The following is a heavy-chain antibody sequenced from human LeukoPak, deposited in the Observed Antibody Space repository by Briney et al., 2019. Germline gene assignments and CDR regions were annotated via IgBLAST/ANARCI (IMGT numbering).Heavy chain of an antibody. CDR2: TYYRSKWYN. CDR3: ARGVSYSFDY. V-gene: IGHV6-1*01. CDR1: GDSVSSNSVA. Sequence: SQTLSLTCVISGDSVSSNSVAWNWIRQSPSRGLEWLGNTYYRSKWYNDYAASVISRITINPDTSKNQSSLQLNSVTPEDTAVYYCARGVSYSFDYWGQGTLVTVSS. J-gene: IGHJ4*02. D-gene: IGHD2-8*01.